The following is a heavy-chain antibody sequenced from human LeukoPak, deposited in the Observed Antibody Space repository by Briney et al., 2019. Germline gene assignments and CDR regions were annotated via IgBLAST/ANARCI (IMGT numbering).Heavy chain of an antibody. CDR3: ALLLGDP. V-gene: IGHV1-46*01. J-gene: IGHJ5*02. CDR1: GYTFTSYY. D-gene: IGHD2-15*01. CDR2: INPSGGST. Sequence: ASVTVSCKASGYTFTSYYMHWVRQAPGQGLEWMGIINPSGGSTSYAQKSQGRVAMTRDTSTSTVYMELSSLRSEDTAVYYCALLLGDPWGQGTLVTVSS.